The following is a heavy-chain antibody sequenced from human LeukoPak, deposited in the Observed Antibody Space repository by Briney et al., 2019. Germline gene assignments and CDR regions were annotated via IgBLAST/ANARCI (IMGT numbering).Heavy chain of an antibody. D-gene: IGHD3-22*01. CDR2: ISSSSSYI. CDR1: GFTFSSYS. V-gene: IGHV3-21*01. J-gene: IGHJ3*02. Sequence: GGSLRLSCAASGFTFSSYSMNWVRQAPGKGLERVSSISSSSSYIYYADSVKGRFTISRDNAKNSLYLQMNSLRAEDTAVYYCARDLTYYDSSGYYYENDAFDIWGQGTMVTVSS. CDR3: ARDLTYYDSSGYYYENDAFDI.